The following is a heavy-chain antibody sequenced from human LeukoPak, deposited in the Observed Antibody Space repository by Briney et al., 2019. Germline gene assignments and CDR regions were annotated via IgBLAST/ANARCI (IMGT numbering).Heavy chain of an antibody. Sequence: ASVKVSCKASGYTFTGYYMHWVRQAPGQGLEWMGWNNPNSGGTNYAQKFQGRVTMTRDTSISTAYMELSRLRSDDTAVYYCARDLVRGVRTFDYWGQGTLVTVSS. J-gene: IGHJ4*02. D-gene: IGHD3-10*01. V-gene: IGHV1-2*02. CDR3: ARDLVRGVRTFDY. CDR2: NNPNSGGT. CDR1: GYTFTGYY.